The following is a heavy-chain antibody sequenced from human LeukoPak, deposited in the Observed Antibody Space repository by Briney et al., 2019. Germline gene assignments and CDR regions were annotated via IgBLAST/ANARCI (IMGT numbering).Heavy chain of an antibody. CDR2: IYYSGST. CDR3: ARLLPSVSTSCCPFDY. CDR1: GGSISSGGYY. J-gene: IGHJ4*02. D-gene: IGHD2-2*01. Sequence: SETLSLTCTVSGGSISSGGYYWGWIRQPPGKGLEWIGSIYYSGSTYYNPSLKSRVTISVDTSKNQFSLKLSSVTAADTAVYYCARLLPSVSTSCCPFDYWGQGTLVAVSS. V-gene: IGHV4-39*01.